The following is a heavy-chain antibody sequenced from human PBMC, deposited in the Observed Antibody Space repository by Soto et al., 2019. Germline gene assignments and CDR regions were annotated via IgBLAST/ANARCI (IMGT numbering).Heavy chain of an antibody. V-gene: IGHV1-69*13. J-gene: IGHJ3*02. Sequence: SVKVSCKASGGTFSSYAISWVRQAPGQGLEWMGGIIPIFGTANYAQKFQGRVTITADESTSTAYMELSSLRSEDTAVYYCARVTCSTRYSSGCGAFDIWGQGTMVTVSS. CDR2: IIPIFGTA. CDR3: ARVTCSTRYSSGCGAFDI. D-gene: IGHD6-19*01. CDR1: GGTFSSYA.